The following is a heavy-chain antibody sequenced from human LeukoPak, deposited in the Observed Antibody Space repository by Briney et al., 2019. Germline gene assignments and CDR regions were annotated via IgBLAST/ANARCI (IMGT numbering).Heavy chain of an antibody. J-gene: IGHJ4*02. CDR3: ARGGGITIFGVPNSQTAFDY. V-gene: IGHV1-69*04. CDR1: GGTFSSYA. D-gene: IGHD3-3*01. CDR2: IIPILGIA. Sequence: ASVKVSCKASGGTFSSYAISWVRQAPGQGLEWMGRIIPILGIANYAQKFQGRVTMTTDTSTRTAYMELRSLRSDGTAVYYCARGGGITIFGVPNSQTAFDYWGQGTLVTVSS.